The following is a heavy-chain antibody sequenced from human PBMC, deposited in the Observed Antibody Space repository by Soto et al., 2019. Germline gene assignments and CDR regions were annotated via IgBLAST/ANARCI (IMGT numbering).Heavy chain of an antibody. CDR2: ISYDGSNK. CDR1: GFTFSSYA. CDR3: AIDGNSGSYLFDY. V-gene: IGHV3-30-3*01. D-gene: IGHD1-26*01. J-gene: IGHJ4*02. Sequence: QVQLVESGGGVVQPGRSLRLSCAASGFTFSSYAMHWVRQAPGKGLEWVAVISYDGSNKYYADSVKGRFTISRDNSKNTLYLQMNSLRAEDTAVYYCAIDGNSGSYLFDYWGQGTLVTVSS.